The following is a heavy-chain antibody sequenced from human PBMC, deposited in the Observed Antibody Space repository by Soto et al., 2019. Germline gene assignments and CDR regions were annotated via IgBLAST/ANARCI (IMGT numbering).Heavy chain of an antibody. J-gene: IGHJ6*02. CDR1: GFTFSTYA. V-gene: IGHV3-30*18. D-gene: IGHD3-22*01. CDR3: AKEGLTTGGMDV. CDR2: ISYDGSKK. Sequence: QVQLVESGGGAVQPGRSLRLSCAASGFTFSTYAMHWVRQAPGKGLEWVAVISYDGSKKLFADSVKGRFTISRDNSKNTVYLQMTSLRADDTAVYFCAKEGLTTGGMDVWGQGTTVPVSS.